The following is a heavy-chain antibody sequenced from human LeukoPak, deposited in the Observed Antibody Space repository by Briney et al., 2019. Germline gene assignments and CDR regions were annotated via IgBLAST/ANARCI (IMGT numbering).Heavy chain of an antibody. Sequence: GASVKVSCKASGGTFSSYAISWVRQAPGQGLEWMGRIIPILGIANYAQKFQGRVTITADKSTSTAYMELSSLRSEDTAVYYCARDHVDRAMANWADIDYWGQGTLVTVSS. D-gene: IGHD5-18*01. J-gene: IGHJ4*02. V-gene: IGHV1-69*04. CDR1: GGTFSSYA. CDR2: IIPILGIA. CDR3: ARDHVDRAMANWADIDY.